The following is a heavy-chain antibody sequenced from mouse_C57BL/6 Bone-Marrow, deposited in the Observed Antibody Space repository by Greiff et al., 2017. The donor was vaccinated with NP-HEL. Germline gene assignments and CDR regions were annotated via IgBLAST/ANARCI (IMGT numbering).Heavy chain of an antibody. V-gene: IGHV1-26*01. CDR3: ARRGVYYAMDY. Sequence: EVQLQQSGPELVKPGASVQISCKASGYTFTDYYMNWVKQSHGKSLEWIGDINPNNGGTSYNQKFKGTATLTVDKSSSTAYMELRSLTSEDSAVYYCARRGVYYAMDYWGQGTSVTVSS. CDR1: GYTFTDYY. CDR2: INPNNGGT. J-gene: IGHJ4*01.